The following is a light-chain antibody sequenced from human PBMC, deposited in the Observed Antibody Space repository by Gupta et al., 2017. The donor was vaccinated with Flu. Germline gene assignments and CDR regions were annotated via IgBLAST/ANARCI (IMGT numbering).Light chain of an antibody. CDR2: DND. CDR1: TPNIGSNT. J-gene: IGLJ1*01. CDR3: AAWDDSLDGLYV. Sequence: HSVLTQPPSASGTPGQRVTISCSGSTPNIGSNTVNWYQQLPGTAPKLLIYDNDQRPSGVPDRFSGSKSGNSASLAVSGLRSGDEGDYYCAAWDDSLDGLYVFGTGTKVSVL. V-gene: IGLV1-44*01.